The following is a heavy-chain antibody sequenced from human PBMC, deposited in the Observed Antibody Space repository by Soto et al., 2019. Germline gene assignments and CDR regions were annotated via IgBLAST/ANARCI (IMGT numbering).Heavy chain of an antibody. D-gene: IGHD3-9*01. CDR1: GFTFSYYG. J-gene: IGHJ4*02. Sequence: GGSLRLACAASGFTFSYYGMHWVRQAPGKGLEWVAVIWYDGSNKYYADSVKGRFTISRDNSKNTLYLQMNSLRAEDTAVYYCARDPLHYDILTGYSPNYFDFWGQGTLVTVSS. CDR3: ARDPLHYDILTGYSPNYFDF. V-gene: IGHV3-33*01. CDR2: IWYDGSNK.